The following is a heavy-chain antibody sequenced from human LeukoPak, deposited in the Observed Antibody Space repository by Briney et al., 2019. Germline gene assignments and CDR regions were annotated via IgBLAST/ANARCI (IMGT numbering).Heavy chain of an antibody. V-gene: IGHV3-48*03. CDR3: AREGSGSYYWYFDL. J-gene: IGHJ2*01. Sequence: SGGSLRLSCAASGFTFGSYEMNWVRQAPGKGLEWVSYISSSGTTIYYADSVKGRFTISRDNAKNSLYLQMNSLRAEDTAVYYCAREGSGSYYWYFDLWGRGTLVTVSS. D-gene: IGHD1-26*01. CDR2: ISSSGTTI. CDR1: GFTFGSYE.